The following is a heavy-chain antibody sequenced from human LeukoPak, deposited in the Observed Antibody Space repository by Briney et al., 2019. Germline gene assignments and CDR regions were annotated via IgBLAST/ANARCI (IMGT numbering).Heavy chain of an antibody. V-gene: IGHV3-33*01. CDR1: GFTFSRNG. D-gene: IGHD5-18*01. J-gene: IGHJ4*02. CDR3: ARAVGRDASTETAMDGLDY. Sequence: GGCLRLSCAASGFTFSRNGMHWVRQAPGKGLEWVALIWYDGSKKYYADSVKGRLTISRDNSKNTLFLQINSLRAEDTALYYCARAVGRDASTETAMDGLDYWGQGTLVTVSS. CDR2: IWYDGSKK.